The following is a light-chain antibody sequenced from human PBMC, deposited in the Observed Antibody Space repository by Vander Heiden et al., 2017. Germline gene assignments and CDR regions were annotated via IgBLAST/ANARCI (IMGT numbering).Light chain of an antibody. CDR2: AAS. Sequence: DIQITPSPSSLSASVGDRVTITCRASQSISSYLNWYQQKPGKAPKLLIYAASSLQSGVPSRFSGSGSGTDFTLTISSLQPEDFATYYCQQSYSTPRTFGGGTKVEIK. J-gene: IGKJ4*01. CDR1: QSISSY. CDR3: QQSYSTPRT. V-gene: IGKV1-39*01.